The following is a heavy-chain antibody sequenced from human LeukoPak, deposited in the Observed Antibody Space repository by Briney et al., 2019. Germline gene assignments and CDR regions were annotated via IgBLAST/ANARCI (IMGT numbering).Heavy chain of an antibody. CDR3: ARNGTVTTRRYYYYYYMDV. V-gene: IGHV3-7*01. CDR2: IKQDGSEK. Sequence: PGGSLRLSCAASGFTFSSYETNWVRQAPGKGLEWVANIKQDGSEKYYVDSVKGRFTISRDNAKNSLYLQMNSLRAEDTAVYYCARNGTVTTRRYYYYYYMDVWGKGTTVTVSS. D-gene: IGHD4-17*01. CDR1: GFTFSSYE. J-gene: IGHJ6*03.